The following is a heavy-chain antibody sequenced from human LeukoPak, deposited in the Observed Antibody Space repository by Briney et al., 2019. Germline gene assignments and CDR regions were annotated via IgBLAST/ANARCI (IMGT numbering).Heavy chain of an antibody. V-gene: IGHV1-46*01. Sequence: ASVKVSCKASGYTFTSYYMHWVRQAPGQGLEWMGIINPSGGSTSYAQKFQGRVTMTRDTSTSTVYMELSSLRSEDTAVYYCARVPAARNYYYYGMDVWGQGTTVTVSS. CDR2: INPSGGST. CDR1: GYTFTSYY. D-gene: IGHD2-2*01. CDR3: ARVPAARNYYYYGMDV. J-gene: IGHJ6*02.